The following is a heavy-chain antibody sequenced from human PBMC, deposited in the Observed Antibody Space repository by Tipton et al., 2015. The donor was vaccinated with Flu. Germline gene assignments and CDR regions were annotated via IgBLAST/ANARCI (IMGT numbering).Heavy chain of an antibody. V-gene: IGHV3-30*03. J-gene: IGHJ6*02. CDR1: KVTFNNYG. D-gene: IGHD3-10*01. CDR3: AHRWFGESSRYFGGMDV. CDR2: ISFDGKNK. Sequence: SLRLSCVASKVTFNNYGFHWVRQAPGKGLEWVAVISFDGKNKFYGDSVRGRFTVSRDNSRNTLYLEMNSLRGDDTGVYYCAHRWFGESSRYFGGMDVWGQGTSVTVSS.